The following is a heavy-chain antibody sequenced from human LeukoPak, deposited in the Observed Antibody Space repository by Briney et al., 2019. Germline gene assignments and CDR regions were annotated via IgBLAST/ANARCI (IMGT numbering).Heavy chain of an antibody. Sequence: GSLRLSCAVSGFTFSGFWMSWSRQAPGKGLEWVGRIKSKTDDETTDYAAPVKGRFTISRDDARSMLFLEMNSLKTEDTAVYYCTTGWTSTSRDGYWGQGTLVTVSA. CDR2: IKSKTDDETT. V-gene: IGHV3-15*01. D-gene: IGHD5/OR15-5a*01. CDR3: TTGWTSTSRDGY. CDR1: GFTFSGFW. J-gene: IGHJ4*02.